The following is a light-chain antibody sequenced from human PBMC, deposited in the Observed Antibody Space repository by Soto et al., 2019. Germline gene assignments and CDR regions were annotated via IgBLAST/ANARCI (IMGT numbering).Light chain of an antibody. CDR3: GSYTSSSTVI. Sequence: QSALTQPASVSGSPGQSITISCTGTSSDVGGYNYVSWYQQHPGKAPKLMIYDVGNRPSGFSNRFSGSKSGNTASLTISGLQAEDEADYYCGSYTSSSTVIFGGGTKLTVL. CDR2: DVG. V-gene: IGLV2-14*03. J-gene: IGLJ2*01. CDR1: SSDVGGYNY.